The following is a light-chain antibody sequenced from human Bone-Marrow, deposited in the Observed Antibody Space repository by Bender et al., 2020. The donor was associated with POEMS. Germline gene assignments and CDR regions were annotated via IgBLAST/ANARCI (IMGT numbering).Light chain of an antibody. J-gene: IGLJ2*01. CDR1: SSDVGSYNR. V-gene: IGLV2-18*02. Sequence: QSALTQPPSVSGSPGQSVTISCTGTSSDVGSYNRVSWYQQPPGTAPKLMIYEVSNRPSGVPDRFSGSKSGNTASLTISGLQAEDEADYYCTSDVGGNNLDVVFGGGTKLTVL. CDR3: TSDVGGNNLDVV. CDR2: EVS.